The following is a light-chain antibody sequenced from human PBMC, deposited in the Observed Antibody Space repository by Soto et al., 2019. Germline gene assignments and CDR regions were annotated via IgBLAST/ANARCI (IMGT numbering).Light chain of an antibody. J-gene: IGKJ1*01. CDR1: QSISVW. CDR2: KTS. CDR3: QHYNDYSWT. Sequence: DIPMTQSPSTLSASVGDRVTITCRASQSISVWLAWYQQKPGKAPNLLIYKTSSLETGGPSRFSGSGSGTEFTLTISSLQPDDFATYYCQHYNDYSWTFGQGTKVEIK. V-gene: IGKV1-5*03.